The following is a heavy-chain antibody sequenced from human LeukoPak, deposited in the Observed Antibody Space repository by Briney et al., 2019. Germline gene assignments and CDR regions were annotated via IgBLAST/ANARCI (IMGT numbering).Heavy chain of an antibody. CDR1: GFTFSYYT. D-gene: IGHD3-16*01. J-gene: IGHJ4*02. CDR3: ARDGGPAGFDY. CDR2: ISSDTGSTI. V-gene: IGHV3-48*02. Sequence: GGSLRLSCAASGFTFSYYTMNWVRQAPGMGPEWVSYISSDTGSTIYYADSVKGRFTISRDNAKNSLYLQMNSLRDEDTAMYYCARDGGPAGFDYWGQGTLVTVSS.